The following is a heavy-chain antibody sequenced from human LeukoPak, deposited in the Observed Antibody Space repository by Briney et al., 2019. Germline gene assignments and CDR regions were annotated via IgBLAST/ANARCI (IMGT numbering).Heavy chain of an antibody. CDR1: GFTFNNYP. Sequence: GGSLRLSCAASGFTFNNYPMHWVRQAPGKGLEWVALLSYDGTKKYYADSVKGRFTISRDSSKNTVSLQMSSLRAEDTAVYYCAKSLRYRYGDCLEDWGQGTLVTVSS. J-gene: IGHJ4*02. CDR3: AKSLRYRYGDCLED. V-gene: IGHV3-30*04. D-gene: IGHD2-21*02. CDR2: LSYDGTKK.